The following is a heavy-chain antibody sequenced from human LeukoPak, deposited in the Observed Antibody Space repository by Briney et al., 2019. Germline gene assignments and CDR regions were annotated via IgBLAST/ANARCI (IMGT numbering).Heavy chain of an antibody. J-gene: IGHJ6*03. CDR3: ARSLGYYDSSGYYLNYYYYYYMDV. D-gene: IGHD3-22*01. V-gene: IGHV1-18*01. Sequence: ASVKVSCKASGYTFTSYGISWVRQAPRQGLEWMGWISSYNGNTNYAQKLQGRVTMTTDTSTSTAYMELRSLRSDDTAVYYCARSLGYYDSSGYYLNYYYYYYMDVWGKGTTVTVSS. CDR2: ISSYNGNT. CDR1: GYTFTSYG.